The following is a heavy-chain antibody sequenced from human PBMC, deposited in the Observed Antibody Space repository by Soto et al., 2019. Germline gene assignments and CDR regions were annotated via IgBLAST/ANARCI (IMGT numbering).Heavy chain of an antibody. CDR1: GGTFSSYT. CDR3: ARLEYGGYERPYWFDP. J-gene: IGHJ5*02. D-gene: IGHD5-12*01. Sequence: QVQLVQSGAEVKKPGSSVKVSCKASGGTFSSYTISWVRQAPGQGLEWMGRIIPILGIANYAQKFQGRVPITADKSPSTADMELSSLSSEDTAVYYCARLEYGGYERPYWFDPWGQGTLVTVSS. V-gene: IGHV1-69*02. CDR2: IIPILGIA.